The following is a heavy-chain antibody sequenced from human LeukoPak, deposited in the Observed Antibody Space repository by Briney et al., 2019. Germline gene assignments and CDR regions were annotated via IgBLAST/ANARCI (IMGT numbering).Heavy chain of an antibody. Sequence: PGGSLRLSCAASGFTFSSYAMHWVRQAPGKGLEWVAVISYDGSNKYYADSVKGRFTISRDNSKNTLYLQMNSLRAEDTAVYYCATLAIAAAGADDAFDIWGRGTMVTVSS. CDR2: ISYDGSNK. CDR3: ATLAIAAAGADDAFDI. J-gene: IGHJ3*02. D-gene: IGHD6-13*01. CDR1: GFTFSSYA. V-gene: IGHV3-30*04.